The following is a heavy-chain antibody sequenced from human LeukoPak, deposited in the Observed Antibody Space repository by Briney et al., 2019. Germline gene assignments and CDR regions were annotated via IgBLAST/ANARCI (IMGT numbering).Heavy chain of an antibody. Sequence: GGSLRLSCSASGFSFSDYDMNWVRQAPGKGLEWASAISGRSSHIYYGESVKGRFTISRDNAKNSLYLQMDSLGVEDTAVYYCGRAFPPLRTSSAGDLWGQGTLVIVSS. CDR2: ISGRSSHI. D-gene: IGHD3-16*01. CDR3: GRAFPPLRTSSAGDL. CDR1: GFSFSDYD. J-gene: IGHJ1*01. V-gene: IGHV3-21*01.